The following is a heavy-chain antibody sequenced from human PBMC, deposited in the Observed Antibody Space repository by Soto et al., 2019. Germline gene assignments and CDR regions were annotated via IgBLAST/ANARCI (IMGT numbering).Heavy chain of an antibody. Sequence: QVQLVESGGGVVQPGWSLRLSCSVSGFTFSDYAMHWVRQSPGKGLEWVAVISNDASHEYYADSVKGRFTISRDNSKNALYLQMNSLTPEDTAVYFCARDPGLAMVLRRGFDVWGPGTVVTISS. CDR1: GFTFSDYA. V-gene: IGHV3-30*04. D-gene: IGHD5-18*01. J-gene: IGHJ3*01. CDR2: ISNDASHE. CDR3: ARDPGLAMVLRRGFDV.